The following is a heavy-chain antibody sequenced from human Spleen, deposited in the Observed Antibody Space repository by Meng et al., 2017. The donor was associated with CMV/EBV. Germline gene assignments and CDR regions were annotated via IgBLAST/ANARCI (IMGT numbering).Heavy chain of an antibody. D-gene: IGHD6-6*01. CDR2: IYSGGSST. Sequence: GGSQRLSCAASGFTFSSYSMSWVRQAPGKGLEWVSVIYSGGSSTSYADPVKGRFTISRDNSKNTLFLQMNSLRAGDTAVYYCAKDTRTGGVALRPTGYGMDVWGQGTTVTVSS. V-gene: IGHV3-23*03. J-gene: IGHJ6*02. CDR1: GFTFSSYS. CDR3: AKDTRTGGVALRPTGYGMDV.